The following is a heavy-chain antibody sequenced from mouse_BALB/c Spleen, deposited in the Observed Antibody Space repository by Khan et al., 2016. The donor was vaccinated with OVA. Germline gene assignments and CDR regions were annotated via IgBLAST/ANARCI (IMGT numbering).Heavy chain of an antibody. CDR1: GYSITSDYV. J-gene: IGHJ2*01. CDR3: ARSVTITTVVATDVDY. D-gene: IGHD1-1*01. V-gene: IGHV3-2*02. Sequence: EVQLQESGPGLVKPSQSLSLTCTVTGYSITSDYVWNWIRQFPGNKLEWMGYISYSGRTSYNPSPTSRISITRDTSKNQFFLQLNSVTTEDTATYYCARSVTITTVVATDVDYWGQGTTLTVSS. CDR2: ISYSGRT.